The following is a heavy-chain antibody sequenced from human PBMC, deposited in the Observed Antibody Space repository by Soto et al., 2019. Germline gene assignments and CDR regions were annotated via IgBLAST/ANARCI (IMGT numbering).Heavy chain of an antibody. V-gene: IGHV3-7*03. D-gene: IGHD3-16*02. CDR3: ARDVLLFSGPYRPSRFDY. Sequence: EVQLVESGGTLVQPGRSLRLSCAASGFKFSNYWMSWVRQAPGKGLEWVGNIKHDTSEAHYADSVKGRFTITRDNIKILIFLQMNGLRADDTASYYCARDVLLFSGPYRPSRFDYWGLGSLVTVSS. CDR2: IKHDTSEA. J-gene: IGHJ4*02. CDR1: GFKFSNYW.